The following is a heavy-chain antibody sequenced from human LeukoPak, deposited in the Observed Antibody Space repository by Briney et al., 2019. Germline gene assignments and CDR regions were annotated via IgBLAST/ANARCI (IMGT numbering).Heavy chain of an antibody. V-gene: IGHV3-30*03. J-gene: IGHJ3*02. D-gene: IGHD1-26*01. CDR1: GFTFSSYG. Sequence: GGSLRLSCAASGFTFSSYGMHWVRQAPGKGLEWVAVISYDGSNKYYADSVKGRFTISRDNSKNTLYLQMNSLRAEDTAVYYCARDRGSYDAFDIWGQGTMVTVSS. CDR3: ARDRGSYDAFDI. CDR2: ISYDGSNK.